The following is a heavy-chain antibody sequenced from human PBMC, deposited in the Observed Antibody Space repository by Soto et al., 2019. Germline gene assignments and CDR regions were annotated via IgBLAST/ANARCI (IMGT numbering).Heavy chain of an antibody. CDR2: ISGSGGST. CDR1: GFTFSNYA. V-gene: IGHV3-23*01. CDR3: ARDLVVSSSWPRKLDYGMDV. D-gene: IGHD6-13*01. J-gene: IGHJ6*02. Sequence: EVQLLVSGGGLVQPGGSLRLSCVASGFTFSNYAMSWVRQAPGKGLEWVSVISGSGGSTYHADSVKGRFTISRDNAKNTLYLQMNSLRAEDTAVYYCARDLVVSSSWPRKLDYGMDVWGQGTTVTVSS.